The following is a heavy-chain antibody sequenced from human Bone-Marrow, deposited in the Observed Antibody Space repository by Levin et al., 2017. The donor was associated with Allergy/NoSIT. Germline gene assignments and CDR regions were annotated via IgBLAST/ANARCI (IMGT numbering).Heavy chain of an antibody. Sequence: PSQTLSLTCTVSGGSIMRTNYYWGWIRQPPGKGLEWIASIYYGGTTNYNPSLKSRLTISVDTSKNHFSLRLKSVTAADTATYDCARVGVPATFRGYENHYYYYMDLWGKGTTVTV. V-gene: IGHV4-39*02. CDR3: ARVGVPATFRGYENHYYYYMDL. CDR1: GGSIMRTNYY. CDR2: IYYGGTT. D-gene: IGHD3-16*01. J-gene: IGHJ6*03.